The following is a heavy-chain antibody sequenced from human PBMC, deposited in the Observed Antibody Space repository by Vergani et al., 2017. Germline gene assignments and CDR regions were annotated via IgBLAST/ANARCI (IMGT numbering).Heavy chain of an antibody. CDR3: ARGRGSSSPRSNWFDP. V-gene: IGHV4-34*01. CDR1: GGSFSGYY. D-gene: IGHD6-6*01. CDR2: INHRGST. Sequence: QVQLQQWGAGLLKPSETLSLTCAVYGGSFSGYYWSWIRQPQGKGLEWIGEINHRGSTNYNPSLKSRVTISVDTSKNQFSLKLSSVTAADTAVYYCARGRGSSSPRSNWFDPWGQGTLVTVSS. J-gene: IGHJ5*02.